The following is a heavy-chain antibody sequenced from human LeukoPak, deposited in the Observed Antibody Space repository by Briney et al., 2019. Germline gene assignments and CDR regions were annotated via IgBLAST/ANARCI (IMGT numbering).Heavy chain of an antibody. J-gene: IGHJ4*02. CDR1: GGSISSSSYY. CDR3: ARQSEEAAAGTPYYFDY. Sequence: SETLSLTCTVSGGSISSSSYYWGWIRQPPGKGLEWIGSIYYSGSTYYNPSLKSRVTISVDTSKNQFSLKLSSVTAADTAVYYCARQSEEAAAGTPYYFDYWGQGTLVTVSS. V-gene: IGHV4-39*01. D-gene: IGHD6-13*01. CDR2: IYYSGST.